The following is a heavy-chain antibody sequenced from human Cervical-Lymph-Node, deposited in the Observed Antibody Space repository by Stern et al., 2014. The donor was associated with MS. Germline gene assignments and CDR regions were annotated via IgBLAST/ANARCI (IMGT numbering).Heavy chain of an antibody. D-gene: IGHD3-16*02. J-gene: IGHJ4*02. CDR2: ISWNSNNI. Sequence: VQLVESGGRSVQPGRSLRLSCAASGFTFGDCAMHWVRQSPGKGLEWGSGISWNSNNIGYADSVRGRFTISRDNAKNSLYLQMNGLRPEDTALYYCAKDISERHYYFDSWGEGTLVTVSS. CDR3: AKDISERHYYFDS. CDR1: GFTFGDCA. V-gene: IGHV3-9*01.